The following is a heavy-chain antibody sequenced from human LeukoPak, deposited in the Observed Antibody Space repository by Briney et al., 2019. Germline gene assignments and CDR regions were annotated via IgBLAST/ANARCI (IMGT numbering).Heavy chain of an antibody. V-gene: IGHV1-2*02. CDR1: GGTFSSYA. Sequence: ASVKVSCKASGGTFSSYAISWVRQAPGQGLEWMGGIIPNSGGTNYAQKFQGRVTMTRDMSTSTVYMELSRLRSDDTAVYYCANSAGGYGDYSYHLHWGQGTLVTVSS. CDR3: ANSAGGYGDYSYHLH. J-gene: IGHJ4*02. D-gene: IGHD4-17*01. CDR2: IIPNSGGT.